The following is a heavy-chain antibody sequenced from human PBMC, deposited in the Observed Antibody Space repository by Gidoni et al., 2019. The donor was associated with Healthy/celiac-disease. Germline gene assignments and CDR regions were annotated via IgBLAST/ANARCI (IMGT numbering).Heavy chain of an antibody. CDR1: GGSISSSSYY. CDR2: IYYSGST. Sequence: QLQLQESGPGLVKPSETLSLTCTVCGGSISSSSYYWGWIRQPPGKGLEWIGSIYYSGSTYYNPSLKSRVTISVDTSKNQFSLKLSSVTAADTAVHYCARHAPTGDPRGYFDYWGQGTLVTVSS. V-gene: IGHV4-39*01. J-gene: IGHJ4*02. CDR3: ARHAPTGDPRGYFDY. D-gene: IGHD7-27*01.